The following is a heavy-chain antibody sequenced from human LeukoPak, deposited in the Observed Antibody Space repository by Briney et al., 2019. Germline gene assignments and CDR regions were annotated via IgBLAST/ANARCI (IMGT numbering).Heavy chain of an antibody. CDR3: ARAFGYDILTGYYYY. D-gene: IGHD3-9*01. CDR2: IIPIFAAA. V-gene: IGHV1-69*06. Sequence: SVKVSCKASGGNFNNYAINWVRQAPGQGLEWMGGIIPIFAAASYARKSQGRVTITADKSTTTAYMELSSLRSEDTAVYYCARAFGYDILTGYYYYWGQGTLVTVSS. CDR1: GGNFNNYA. J-gene: IGHJ4*02.